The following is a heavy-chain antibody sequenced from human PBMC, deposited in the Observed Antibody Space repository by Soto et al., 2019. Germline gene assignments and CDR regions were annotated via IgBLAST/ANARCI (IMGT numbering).Heavy chain of an antibody. CDR3: ARGGGYDSFDY. CDR1: GHYIISGFYY. D-gene: IGHD5-12*01. Sequence: TQSHTYGVSGHYIISGFYYWGWIRQPPGKGLEWIGYISHLENTYLHPSFKSRLTMSIDRTRNQFSLKLSSVTAADMAVYYCARGGGYDSFDYWGQGVLVTVFS. CDR2: ISHLENT. J-gene: IGHJ4*02. V-gene: IGHV4-30-2*01.